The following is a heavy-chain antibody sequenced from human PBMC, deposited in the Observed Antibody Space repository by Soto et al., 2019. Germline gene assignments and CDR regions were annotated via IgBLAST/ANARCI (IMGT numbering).Heavy chain of an antibody. J-gene: IGHJ5*02. CDR3: ARGRGRYSSGWSWFDP. D-gene: IGHD6-19*01. CDR2: IFQSGST. Sequence: SETLSLTCGVSVGTIRSPDWWTCVRQPPGKGLEWIGEIFQSGSTNYTPSLESRVTISVDKSKNQFSLTLTSVTAADTAVYFCARGRGRYSSGWSWFDPWGQGILVTVSS. CDR1: VGTIRSPDW. V-gene: IGHV4-4*02.